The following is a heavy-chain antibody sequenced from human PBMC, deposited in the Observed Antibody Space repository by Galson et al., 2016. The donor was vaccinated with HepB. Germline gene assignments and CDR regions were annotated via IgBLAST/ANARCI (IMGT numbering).Heavy chain of an antibody. V-gene: IGHV4-59*01. CDR1: GGSIRGYY. D-gene: IGHD2-2*01. J-gene: IGHJ6*03. CDR2: IYYTGST. Sequence: TLSLTCNVSGGSIRGYYWSWIRLPPGKGLEYVGYIYYTGSTNYNPSLKSRVTFSVDTSKNQFSLRLNSVTTADTAVYYRVRLGTKDDYYYYLDVWGKGTTVTVS. CDR3: VRLGTKDDYYYYLDV.